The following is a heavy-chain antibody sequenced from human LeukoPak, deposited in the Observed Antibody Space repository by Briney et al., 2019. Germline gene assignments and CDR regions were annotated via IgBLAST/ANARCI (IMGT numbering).Heavy chain of an antibody. V-gene: IGHV4-59*01. CDR3: ARDRASAGGFDY. J-gene: IGHJ4*02. D-gene: IGHD2-15*01. CDR1: GGPISPYY. CDR2: IYYSGTT. Sequence: KTSETLSLTCSVSGGPISPYYWRWIRQPPGKGLEWIGYIYYSGTTNYNPSLQSRVTISVATSKNQFSLKLSSVTAADTALYYGARDRASAGGFDYWGQGTLVTVSS.